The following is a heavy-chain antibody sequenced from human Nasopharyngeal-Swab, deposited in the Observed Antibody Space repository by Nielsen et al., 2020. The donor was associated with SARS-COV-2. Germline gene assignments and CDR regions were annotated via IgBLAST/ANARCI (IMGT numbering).Heavy chain of an antibody. CDR1: GFTFDDYT. D-gene: IGHD3-22*01. CDR3: AKWGNYYDSSGVDAFDI. CDR2: ISWDGGST. J-gene: IGHJ3*02. Sequence: GESLKISCAASGFTFDDYTMHWVRQAPGKGLEWVSLISWDGGSTYYADSVKGRFTISRDNSKNSLYLQMNSLRTEDTALYYCAKWGNYYDSSGVDAFDIWGQGTMVTVSS. V-gene: IGHV3-43*01.